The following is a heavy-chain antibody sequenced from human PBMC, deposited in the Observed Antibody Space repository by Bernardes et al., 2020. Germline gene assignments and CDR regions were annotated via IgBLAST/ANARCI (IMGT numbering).Heavy chain of an antibody. CDR3: ARDSKDSSSWDY. CDR2: INGDGSST. Sequence: GGSLRLSCAASGFTFHTYWMHWVRQVPGKGLVWVARINGDGSSTNYADSVEGRFTISRDNAKNTLYVQMNSLTADDTGVYYCARDSKDSSSWDYWGQGTVVTVSS. J-gene: IGHJ4*02. CDR1: GFTFHTYW. D-gene: IGHD6-13*01. V-gene: IGHV3-74*01.